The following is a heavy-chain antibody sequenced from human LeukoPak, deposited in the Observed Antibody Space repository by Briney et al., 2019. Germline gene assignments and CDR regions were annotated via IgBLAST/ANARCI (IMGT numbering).Heavy chain of an antibody. V-gene: IGHV3-23*01. CDR3: ARDLGYYRADY. CDR1: GFTFGNYA. D-gene: IGHD1-26*01. Sequence: PGGSLRLSCTASGFTFGNYAMSWVRQAPGMGLEWVSALSGSGSSTFYADSVKGRFTISRDNAKNSLYLQMNSLRAEDTAVYYCARDLGYYRADYWGQGTLVTVSS. CDR2: LSGSGSST. J-gene: IGHJ4*02.